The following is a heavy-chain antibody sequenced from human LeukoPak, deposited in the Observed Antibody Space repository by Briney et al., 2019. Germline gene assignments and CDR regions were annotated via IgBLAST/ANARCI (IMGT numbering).Heavy chain of an antibody. CDR3: ARGRYCSADICSGGDAFDI. D-gene: IGHD2-15*01. CDR1: GGSINNYY. V-gene: IGHV4-4*07. J-gene: IGHJ3*02. Sequence: SETLSLTCTVSGGSINNYYWSWIRQPAGKGLEWIGRIYTRGSTNYNPSLKSRVTMSVDTSKNQFSLKLSSVTAADTAVYYCARGRYCSADICSGGDAFDIWGQGTNVSVSS. CDR2: IYTRGST.